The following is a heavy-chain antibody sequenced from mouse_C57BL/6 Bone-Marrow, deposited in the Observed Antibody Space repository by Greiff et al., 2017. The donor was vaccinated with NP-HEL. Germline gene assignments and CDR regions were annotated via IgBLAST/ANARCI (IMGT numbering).Heavy chain of an antibody. CDR1: GFTFSNYW. D-gene: IGHD1-1*01. CDR3: HHYYGSPWFAY. Sequence: EVMLVESGGGLVQPGGSMKLSCVASGFTFSNYWMNWVRQSPEKGLEWVAQIRLKSDNYATHYAESVKGRFTISRDDSKSSVYLQMNNLRAEDTGIYYCHHYYGSPWFAYWGQGTLVTVSA. V-gene: IGHV6-3*01. J-gene: IGHJ3*01. CDR2: IRLKSDNYAT.